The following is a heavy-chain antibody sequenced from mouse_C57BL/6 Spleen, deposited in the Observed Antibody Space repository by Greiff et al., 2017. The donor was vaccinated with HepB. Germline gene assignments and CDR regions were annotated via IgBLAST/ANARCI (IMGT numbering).Heavy chain of an antibody. D-gene: IGHD2-12*01. CDR1: GYTFTSYW. V-gene: IGHV1-50*01. CDR3: AIRPFYDPRFDY. Sequence: VQLQQPGAELVKPGASVKLSCKASGYTFTSYWMQWVKQRPGQGLEWIGEIDPSDSYTNYNQKFKGKATLTVDTSSSTAYMQLSSLTSEDSAVYYCAIRPFYDPRFDYWGQGTTLTVSS. CDR2: IDPSDSYT. J-gene: IGHJ2*01.